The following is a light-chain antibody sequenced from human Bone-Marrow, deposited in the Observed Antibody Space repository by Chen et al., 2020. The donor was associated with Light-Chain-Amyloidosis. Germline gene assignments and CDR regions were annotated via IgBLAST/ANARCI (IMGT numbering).Light chain of an antibody. V-gene: IGLV1-44*01. J-gene: IGLJ3*02. CDR1: SSNIGSNT. CDR3: SSWNDRLDGWV. CDR2: SDD. Sequence: QSVLIPPPSVSGPPGQRVSISCPGSSSNIGSNTLNWYQQLPGSAPKVLISSDDLRPSGVPDRFSGSKSGTSASLAISGLQSEDEADYYCSSWNDRLDGWVFGGGTKLAVL.